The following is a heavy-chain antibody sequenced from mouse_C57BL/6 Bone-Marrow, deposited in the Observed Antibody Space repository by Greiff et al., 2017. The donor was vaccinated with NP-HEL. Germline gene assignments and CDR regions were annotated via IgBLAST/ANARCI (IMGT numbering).Heavy chain of an antibody. J-gene: IGHJ3*01. CDR3: TINYYGSSSFAY. Sequence: EVQLVESGTVLARPGASVKMSCKTSGYTFTSYWMHWVQQRPGQGLAWLGAIYPGNSDTSYNQKFKGNAKLTAVTSASTAYMELSILTNEDSAVYYCTINYYGSSSFAYWGQGTLVTVSA. CDR1: GYTFTSYW. D-gene: IGHD1-1*01. V-gene: IGHV1-5*01. CDR2: IYPGNSDT.